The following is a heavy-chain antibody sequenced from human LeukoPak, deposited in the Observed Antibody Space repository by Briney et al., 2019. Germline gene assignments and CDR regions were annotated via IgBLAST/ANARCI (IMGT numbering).Heavy chain of an antibody. V-gene: IGHV3-30*02. J-gene: IGHJ4*02. CDR3: AKGARFGSGSYKLDY. CDR2: IRYDGSNR. D-gene: IGHD3-10*01. CDR1: GFTFSSYG. Sequence: GGSLRLSCAASGFTFSSYGMYWVRQAPGKGLERVAFIRYDGSNRYYADSVKGRFTISRDNSKNTLYLQMNSLRAEDTAVYYCAKGARFGSGSYKLDYWGQGTLVTVSS.